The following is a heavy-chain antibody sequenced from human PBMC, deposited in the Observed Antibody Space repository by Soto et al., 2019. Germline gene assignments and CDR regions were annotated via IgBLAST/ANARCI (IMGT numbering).Heavy chain of an antibody. Sequence: GGSLRLSCAASGFTVSSNYMSWVRQAPGKGLEWVSVIYSGGSTYYADSVKGRFTISRDNSKNTLYLQMNSLRAEDTAVYYCARDLTLPWGHTVTTWGYYYYGMDVWGQGTTVTVSS. CDR1: GFTVSSNY. CDR2: IYSGGST. D-gene: IGHD4-4*01. V-gene: IGHV3-53*01. CDR3: ARDLTLPWGHTVTTWGYYYYGMDV. J-gene: IGHJ6*02.